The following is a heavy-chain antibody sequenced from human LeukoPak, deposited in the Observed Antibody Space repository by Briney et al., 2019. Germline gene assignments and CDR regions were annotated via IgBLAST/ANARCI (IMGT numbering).Heavy chain of an antibody. Sequence: GRSLRLSCAASGFTFDDYAMHWVRQAPGKGLEWVSGISWNSGSIGYADSVKGRFTISRDNAKNTLYLQMNSLRAEDTAVYYCARATSIYFDWLSDAFDIWGQGTMVTVSS. J-gene: IGHJ3*02. CDR3: ARATSIYFDWLSDAFDI. D-gene: IGHD3-9*01. CDR2: ISWNSGSI. CDR1: GFTFDDYA. V-gene: IGHV3-9*01.